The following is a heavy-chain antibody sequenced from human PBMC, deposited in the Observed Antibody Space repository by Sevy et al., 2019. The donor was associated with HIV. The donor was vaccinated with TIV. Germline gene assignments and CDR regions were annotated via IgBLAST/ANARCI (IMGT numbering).Heavy chain of an antibody. V-gene: IGHV4-39*01. CDR1: GVSISSSSYD. Sequence: SETLSLTCTVSGVSISSSSYDWGWIRQPPGKGLEWIASFFFTGSTYYNPSLNSRVTISVDTSNNQFYLKLNSVTAADTALYYCARQGGLVDRAFDYWGQGTLVTVSS. D-gene: IGHD3-10*01. J-gene: IGHJ4*02. CDR2: FFFTGST. CDR3: ARQGGLVDRAFDY.